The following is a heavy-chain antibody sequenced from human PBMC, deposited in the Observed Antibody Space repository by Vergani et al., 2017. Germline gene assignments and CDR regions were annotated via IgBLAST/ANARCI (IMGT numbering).Heavy chain of an antibody. CDR3: ASKQGACRAAYCHSYDF. V-gene: IGHV4-39*01. J-gene: IGHJ4*02. D-gene: IGHD3-16*01. CDR1: GDSVISTDYH. CDR2: MDYSGST. Sequence: QVQLQESGPGLVKPSETLSLTCTVSGDSVISTDYHWGWIRQPPGKGLEWIGSMDYSGSTSYNPSLESRISISFETPKNQFSLRLTSVTAADTAVYYGASKQGACRAAYCHSYDFWGPGALVGVSS.